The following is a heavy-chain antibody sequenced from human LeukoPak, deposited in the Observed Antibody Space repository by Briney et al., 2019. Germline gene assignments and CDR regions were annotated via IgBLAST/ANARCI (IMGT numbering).Heavy chain of an antibody. CDR3: ARRAGAYSHPYDY. Sequence: GGSLRLSCAASGITFSGYGMHWVRQAPGKGLEWVAFIRYDGSNKYYADSVKGRFTISRDNSKNTLYLQMNSLRAEDTAVYYCARRAGAYSHPYDYWGQGTLVTVSS. CDR1: GITFSGYG. V-gene: IGHV3-30*02. J-gene: IGHJ4*02. CDR2: IRYDGSNK. D-gene: IGHD4/OR15-4a*01.